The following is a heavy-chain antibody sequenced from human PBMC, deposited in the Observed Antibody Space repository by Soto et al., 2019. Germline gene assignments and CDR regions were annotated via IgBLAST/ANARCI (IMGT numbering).Heavy chain of an antibody. J-gene: IGHJ3*02. V-gene: IGHV3-66*01. CDR2: IYSGGST. CDR3: ARGNGDYVRSAFDI. Sequence: GGSLRLSCAAAGFPVSSNYMSWVRQAPGKGLEWVSVIYSGGSTYYADSVKGRFTISRDNSKNTLYLQMNSLRAEDTAVYYCARGNGDYVRSAFDIWGQGTMVTVSS. D-gene: IGHD4-17*01. CDR1: GFPVSSNY.